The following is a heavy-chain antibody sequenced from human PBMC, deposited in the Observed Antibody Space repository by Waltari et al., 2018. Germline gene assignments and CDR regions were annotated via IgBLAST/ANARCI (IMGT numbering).Heavy chain of an antibody. V-gene: IGHV4-59*01. CDR3: ARALRPFLRGAYYGMDV. Sequence: QVQLQESGPGLVKPSETLSLTCTVSGGSISSDYWSWIRKPPGKGLEWIGYRYYSGSTNYNPPPNSRVTISVDTSKNHFSLKLSSVTAADTAVDYCARALRPFLRGAYYGMDVWGQGTTVTVSS. CDR2: RYYSGST. CDR1: GGSISSDY. D-gene: IGHD3-10*01. J-gene: IGHJ6*02.